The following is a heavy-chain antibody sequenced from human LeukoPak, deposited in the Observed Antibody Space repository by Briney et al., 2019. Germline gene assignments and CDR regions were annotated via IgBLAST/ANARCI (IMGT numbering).Heavy chain of an antibody. V-gene: IGHV3-48*01. D-gene: IGHD3-10*01. J-gene: IGHJ4*02. CDR1: GFTFSSYS. CDR3: ARVXGSGSYYPHFDY. Sequence: GGSLRPSCAASGFTFSSYSMNWVRQAPGKGLEWVSYISSSSSTIYYADSVKGRFTISRDNAKNSLYLQMNSLRAEDTAVYYCARVXGSGSYYPHFDYWGQGTLVTVSS. CDR2: ISSSSSTI.